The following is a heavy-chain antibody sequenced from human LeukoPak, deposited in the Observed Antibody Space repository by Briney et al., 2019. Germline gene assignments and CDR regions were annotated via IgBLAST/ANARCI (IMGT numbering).Heavy chain of an antibody. J-gene: IGHJ3*02. D-gene: IGHD4-11*01. V-gene: IGHV2-5*01. CDR2: IYWNGDN. CDR3: PHMVNEVTTSWGAFGI. Sequence: SRPTLMKPTQTLTLTCTFSGFSLTTSGVGVGWIRQPAGKALEWLALIYWNGDNLYSPSLKSRLTITKDTSKNQVVLTMTNMYPVDTGTYYCPHMVNEVTTSWGAFGIWDQGTMVTVSS. CDR1: GFSLTTSGVG.